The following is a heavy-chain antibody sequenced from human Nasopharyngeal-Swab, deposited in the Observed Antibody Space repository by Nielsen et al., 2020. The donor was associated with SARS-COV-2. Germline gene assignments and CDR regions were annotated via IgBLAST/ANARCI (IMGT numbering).Heavy chain of an antibody. D-gene: IGHD3-10*01. Sequence: GESLKISCAASGFTFSSYWMSWVRQAQGKGLEWVANIKQEGSEKYYVDSVKGRLTISRANAKNSLYLQMNSLRAEDTAVYYCARGLWFGESDWYFDLWGRGTLVTVSS. CDR3: ARGLWFGESDWYFDL. CDR1: GFTFSSYW. V-gene: IGHV3-7*04. CDR2: IKQEGSEK. J-gene: IGHJ2*01.